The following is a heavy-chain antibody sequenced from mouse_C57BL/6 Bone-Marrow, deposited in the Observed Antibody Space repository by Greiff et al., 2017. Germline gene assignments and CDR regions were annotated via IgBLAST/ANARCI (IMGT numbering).Heavy chain of an antibody. CDR2: INPNYGTT. V-gene: IGHV1-39*01. Sequence: EVQLVESGPELVKPGASVKISCKASGYSFTDYNLNWLKQSKGKSLEWIGVINPNYGTTSYNQKFKGQATLTVDPSSSPAYMQLNRLTSEDTAVYYCARSEGPWYFDVWGTGTTVTVSS. J-gene: IGHJ1*03. CDR1: GYSFTDYN. CDR3: ARSEGPWYFDV. D-gene: IGHD3-3*01.